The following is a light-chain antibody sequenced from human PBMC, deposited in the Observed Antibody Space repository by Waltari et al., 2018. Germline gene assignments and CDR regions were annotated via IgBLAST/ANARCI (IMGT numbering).Light chain of an antibody. CDR2: GAS. CDR1: QSVGRT. CDR3: QHYLRLPVT. V-gene: IGKV3-20*01. Sequence: IVLPQPPGTLSLSPGETATPSCRASQSVGRTLVWYQQKSGRAPSLLIYGASIRATGIPDRFSGSGSGTDFSLTIREVEPEDFAVYHCQHYLRLPVTFGQGTKVEI. J-gene: IGKJ1*01.